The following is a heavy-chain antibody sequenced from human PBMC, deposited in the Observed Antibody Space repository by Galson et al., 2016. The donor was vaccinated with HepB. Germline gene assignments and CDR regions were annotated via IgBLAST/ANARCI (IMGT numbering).Heavy chain of an antibody. CDR2: ISSGGRDT. D-gene: IGHD1-26*01. V-gene: IGHV3-11*06. Sequence: SLRLSCAASGFTFSDFYMAWIRQAPGKGLEYVSHISSGGRDTNYADSVKGRFTISRDNAKKSLYLQMNSLRAEDTAVYYCARGFARDTNGRGARSDYWGQGTLVTVSS. CDR3: ARGFARDTNGRGARSDY. J-gene: IGHJ4*02. CDR1: GFTFSDFY.